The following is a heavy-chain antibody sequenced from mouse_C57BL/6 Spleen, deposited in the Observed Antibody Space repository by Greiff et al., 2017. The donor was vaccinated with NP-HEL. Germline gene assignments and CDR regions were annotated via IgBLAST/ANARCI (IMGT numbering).Heavy chain of an antibody. V-gene: IGHV1-66*01. CDR1: GYSFTSYY. Sequence: QVQLKESGPELVKPGASVKISCKASGYSFTSYYIHWVKQRPGQGLEWLGWIYPGSGNTKYNETFKGKATLTADTSSSTAYMQLSSLTSEDSAVYYCAREYYSNYYFDYWGQGTTLTVSS. CDR3: AREYYSNYYFDY. D-gene: IGHD2-5*01. J-gene: IGHJ2*01. CDR2: IYPGSGNT.